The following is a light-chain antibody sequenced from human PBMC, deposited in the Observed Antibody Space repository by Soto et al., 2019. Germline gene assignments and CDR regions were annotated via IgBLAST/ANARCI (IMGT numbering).Light chain of an antibody. CDR3: QQYGSSPWT. CDR2: GAS. CDR1: QSVSSSY. Sequence: EIVLTQSPGTLSLSPGERATPSCRASQSVSSSYLAWYQRKPGQAPRPLIYGASSRAIGIPDRFSGSGSGTDFTLTISRLEPEDFAVYYCQQYGSSPWTFGQGTKVDIK. J-gene: IGKJ1*01. V-gene: IGKV3-20*01.